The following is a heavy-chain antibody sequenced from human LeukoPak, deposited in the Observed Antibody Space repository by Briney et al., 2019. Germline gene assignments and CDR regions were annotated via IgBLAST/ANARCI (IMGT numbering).Heavy chain of an antibody. V-gene: IGHV4-39*01. CDR2: IYYSGST. J-gene: IGHJ4*02. CDR1: GGSISSSSYY. D-gene: IGHD3-10*01. Sequence: SETLSITCTVSGGSISSSSYYWGWIRQPPGKGLEWIGSIYYSGSTYYNPSLKSRVTISVDTSKNQFSLKLSSVTAADTAVYYCASYGSGRDNFDYWGQGTLVTVSS. CDR3: ASYGSGRDNFDY.